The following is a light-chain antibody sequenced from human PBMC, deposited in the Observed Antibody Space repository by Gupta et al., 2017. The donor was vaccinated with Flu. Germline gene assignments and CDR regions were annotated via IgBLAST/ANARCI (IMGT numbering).Light chain of an antibody. V-gene: IGLV2-8*01. Sequence: QSALTQPPSASGSPGQSVAICCTGTSSDVGGYKFVSWYQQHPGKAPKLLIYDVDKRPSGVPDRFSGSKSGNTASLTVSGLQAEDEADYFCTSYAGNDNVMFGGGTKLTVL. CDR1: SSDVGGYKF. CDR2: DVD. J-gene: IGLJ3*02. CDR3: TSYAGNDNVM.